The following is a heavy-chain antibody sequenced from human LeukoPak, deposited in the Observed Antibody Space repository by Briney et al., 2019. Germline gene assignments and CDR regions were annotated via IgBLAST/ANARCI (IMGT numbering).Heavy chain of an antibody. V-gene: IGHV4-34*01. D-gene: IGHD3-22*01. CDR3: ARGRGGLKYYYDSSGYYPRYYFDY. Sequence: PSETLSLTCTVSGGSISSYYWSWIRQPPGKGLEWIGEINHSGSTNYNPSLKSRVTISVDTSKNQFSLKLSSVTAADTAVYYCARGRGGLKYYYDSSGYYPRYYFDYWGQGTLVTVSS. CDR2: INHSGST. CDR1: GGSISSYY. J-gene: IGHJ4*02.